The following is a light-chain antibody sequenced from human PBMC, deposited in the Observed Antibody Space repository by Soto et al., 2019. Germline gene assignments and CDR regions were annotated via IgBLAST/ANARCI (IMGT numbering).Light chain of an antibody. CDR2: DDR. CDR1: NIGSRS. Sequence: SYELTQPPSVSVAPGQTARITCGGDNIGSRSVHWYQQKPGQAPVLVVYDDRDRPSGIPDRFSGSNSGNTATLTIRRVEAGDEADFYCQVWISDHLVFGGGTKLTVL. V-gene: IGLV3-21*02. J-gene: IGLJ3*02. CDR3: QVWISDHLV.